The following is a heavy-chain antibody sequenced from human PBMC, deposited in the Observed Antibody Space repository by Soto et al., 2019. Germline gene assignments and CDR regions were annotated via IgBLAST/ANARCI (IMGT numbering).Heavy chain of an antibody. J-gene: IGHJ4*02. V-gene: IGHV5-10-1*01. D-gene: IGHD3-9*01. CDR2: IDPSDYYT. CDR3: ATRSLRDILTGYYRGDYFDY. CDR1: GYSFTSYW. Sequence: GEYLKISCQGSGYSFTSYWISWVRQMPGKCLEWVGRIDPSDYYTNYSPSFQGHVTIPADKSIITAYLQWSSLKDSDTAMSYCATRSLRDILTGYYRGDYFDYWGQGTLVTVSS.